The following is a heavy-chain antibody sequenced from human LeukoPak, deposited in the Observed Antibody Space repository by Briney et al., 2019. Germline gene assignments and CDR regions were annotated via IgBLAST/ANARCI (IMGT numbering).Heavy chain of an antibody. V-gene: IGHV4-59*08. D-gene: IGHD3-10*01. J-gene: IGHJ6*03. CDR2: VDHTGST. Sequence: SETLSLTCTVSGASITSYYWSWIRQPAGKGLEWIGYVDHTGSTNFNPSLNGRVSISVDTSKNQFSLKLSSVTAADTAVYYCASNVITMVRGVAGDYYYYYMDVWGKGTTVTISS. CDR3: ASNVITMVRGVAGDYYYYYMDV. CDR1: GASITSYY.